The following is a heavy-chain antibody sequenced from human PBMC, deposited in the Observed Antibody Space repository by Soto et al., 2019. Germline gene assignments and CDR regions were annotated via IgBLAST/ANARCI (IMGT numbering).Heavy chain of an antibody. V-gene: IGHV1-69*13. J-gene: IGHJ3*02. CDR2: IIPIFGTA. CDR1: GGTFSSYA. Sequence: SVKVSCKASGGTFSSYAISWVRQAPGQGLEWMGGIIPIFGTANYAQKFQGRVTITADESTSTAYMELSSLRSEDTAVYYCARAVAAMIVDAFDIWGQGTMVTVSS. D-gene: IGHD3-22*01. CDR3: ARAVAAMIVDAFDI.